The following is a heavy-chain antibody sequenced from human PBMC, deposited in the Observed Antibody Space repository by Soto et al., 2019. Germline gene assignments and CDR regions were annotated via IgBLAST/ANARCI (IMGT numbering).Heavy chain of an antibody. D-gene: IGHD3-3*01. CDR1: GFTFSNAW. CDR3: TARYYDFWSGYYTVVDYFDY. J-gene: IGHJ4*02. V-gene: IGHV3-15*01. CDR2: IKSKTDGGTT. Sequence: GGSLRLSCAASGFTFSNAWMSWVRQAPGKGLEWVGRIKSKTDGGTTDYAAPVKGRFTISRDDSKNTLYLQMNSLKTEDTAVYYCTARYYDFWSGYYTVVDYFDYWGQGTLVTVSS.